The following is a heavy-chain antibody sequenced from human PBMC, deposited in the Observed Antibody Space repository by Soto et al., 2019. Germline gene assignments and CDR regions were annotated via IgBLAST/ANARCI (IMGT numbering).Heavy chain of an antibody. D-gene: IGHD3-10*01. Sequence: EVPLVESGGGLVKPGGSLRRSCAASGFTFSSYSMNWVRQAPGKGLEWVSSISSSRSYIYYADSVRGRFTISRDDAKNSLYLQMNSLRAEDTAVYYCARDPSMVRGENWYFDLWGRGTLVTVSS. CDR2: ISSSRSYI. J-gene: IGHJ2*01. CDR1: GFTFSSYS. V-gene: IGHV3-21*01. CDR3: ARDPSMVRGENWYFDL.